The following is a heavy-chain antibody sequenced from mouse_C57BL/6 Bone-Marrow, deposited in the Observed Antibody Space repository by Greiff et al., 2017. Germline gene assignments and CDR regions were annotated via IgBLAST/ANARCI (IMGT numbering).Heavy chain of an antibody. J-gene: IGHJ3*01. D-gene: IGHD1-1*01. Sequence: QVQLQQPGAELVKPGASVKLSCKASGYTFTSYWMHWVKQRPGQGLEWIGMIHPNSGSTNYNEKFKSKATLTVDKSSSTAYMQLSSLTSEDSAVYYCARSVITTVVEGYWGQGTLVTVSA. V-gene: IGHV1-64*01. CDR3: ARSVITTVVEGY. CDR2: IHPNSGST. CDR1: GYTFTSYW.